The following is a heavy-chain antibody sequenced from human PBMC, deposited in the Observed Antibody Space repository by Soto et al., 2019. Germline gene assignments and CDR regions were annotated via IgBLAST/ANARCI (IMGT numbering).Heavy chain of an antibody. Sequence: GESLKISCKGSGYFFAGYCIAWVRQMPGKGLEWMGIIYPDNSNTKYSRSFQGQVTISADKSSSTAYLQWSSLKASDTAIYYCARQGAAVPTVPLIWFDPWGQGTLVTVSS. CDR1: GYFFAGYC. CDR3: ARQGAAVPTVPLIWFDP. CDR2: IYPDNSNT. V-gene: IGHV5-51*01. D-gene: IGHD6-13*01. J-gene: IGHJ5*02.